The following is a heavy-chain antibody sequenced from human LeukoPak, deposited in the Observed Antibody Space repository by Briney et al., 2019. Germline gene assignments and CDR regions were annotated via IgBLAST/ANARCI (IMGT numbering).Heavy chain of an antibody. V-gene: IGHV3-53*01. CDR3: AKDSVSQNGIFDPFDV. J-gene: IGHJ3*01. CDR1: GFTVSSNY. D-gene: IGHD2-15*01. CDR2: IYSGGST. Sequence: GGSLRLSCAASGFTVSSNYMSWVRQAPGKGLEWVSAIYSGGSTFYADSVKGRFIVSRDNSKNTLFLQMNRLRAEDAAVYYCAKDSVSQNGIFDPFDVWGLGTLVTVSS.